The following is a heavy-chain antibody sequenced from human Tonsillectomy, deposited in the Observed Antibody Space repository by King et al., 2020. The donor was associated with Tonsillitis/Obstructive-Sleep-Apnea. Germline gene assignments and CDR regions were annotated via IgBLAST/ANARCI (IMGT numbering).Heavy chain of an antibody. V-gene: IGHV1-18*04. D-gene: IGHD1-7*01. J-gene: IGHJ4*02. Sequence: QLVQSGAEVKKPGASVKVSCKASGYTFSTYGISWVRQAPGQGLEWMGWINTYNANTNYAQKLLGRVTMTTDTSTSTAYMEVRSLRSDDTAVYYCARGGYELELLYWGQGTLITVSS. CDR1: GYTFSTYG. CDR2: INTYNANT. CDR3: ARGGYELELLY.